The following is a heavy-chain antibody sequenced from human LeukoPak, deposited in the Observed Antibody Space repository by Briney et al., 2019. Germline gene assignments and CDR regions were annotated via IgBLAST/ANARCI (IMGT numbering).Heavy chain of an antibody. J-gene: IGHJ4*02. D-gene: IGHD1-1*01. CDR1: GFTFSSYA. CDR2: ISSSGDNT. Sequence: SGESLRLSCAASGFTFSSYAPSWVRQAPGKGLEWVSTISSSGDNTYYADSVKGRFTISRDNSKNTLYLEMSTLRAEDTAVYYCAKEPWSRDPEYWGLGTLVTVSS. V-gene: IGHV3-23*01. CDR3: AKEPWSRDPEY.